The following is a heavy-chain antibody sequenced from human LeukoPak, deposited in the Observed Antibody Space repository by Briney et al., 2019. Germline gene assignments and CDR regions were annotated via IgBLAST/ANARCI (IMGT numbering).Heavy chain of an antibody. Sequence: GGSLRLSCAASGFTFSGYAMHWVRQAPGKGLEWVAVISYDGSNKYYADSVKGRFTISRDNSKNTLYLQMNSLRAEDTAVYYCARGDTAMDHLDYWGQGTLVTVSS. J-gene: IGHJ4*02. V-gene: IGHV3-30*04. CDR1: GFTFSGYA. D-gene: IGHD5-18*01. CDR2: ISYDGSNK. CDR3: ARGDTAMDHLDY.